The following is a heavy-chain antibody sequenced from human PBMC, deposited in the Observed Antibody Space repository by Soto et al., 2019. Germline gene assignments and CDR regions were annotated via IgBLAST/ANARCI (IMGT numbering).Heavy chain of an antibody. CDR2: IIPIFGTA. J-gene: IGHJ3*02. CDR3: AREKDYYDSSGCQIGHDAFDI. Sequence: ASVKVSCKASGGTFSSYAISWVRQAPGQGLEWMGGIIPIFGTANYAQKFQGRVTITADESTSTAYMELSSLRSEDTAVYYCAREKDYYDSSGCQIGHDAFDIWGQGTMVTVSS. D-gene: IGHD3-22*01. V-gene: IGHV1-69*13. CDR1: GGTFSSYA.